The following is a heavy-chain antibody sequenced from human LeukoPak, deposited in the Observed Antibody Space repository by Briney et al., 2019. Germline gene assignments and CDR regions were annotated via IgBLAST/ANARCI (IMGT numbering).Heavy chain of an antibody. CDR2: IYPGDSDT. CDR3: ARHSKTSYYDSRDAFDF. CDR1: GYSFNNYW. Sequence: GESLKISCKGSGYSFNNYWIAWVRQMPGKGLEWMGTIYPGDSDTVYSPSVQGQVTFSADKSITTAYLQWSSLKASDTAMYYCARHSKTSYYDSRDAFDFWGQGTMVTVSS. J-gene: IGHJ3*01. D-gene: IGHD3-22*01. V-gene: IGHV5-51*01.